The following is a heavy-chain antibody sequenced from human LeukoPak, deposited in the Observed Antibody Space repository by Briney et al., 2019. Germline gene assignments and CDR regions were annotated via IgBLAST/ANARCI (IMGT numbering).Heavy chain of an antibody. CDR2: IRYDGSNK. CDR1: GFTFSDNY. CDR3: AKDPYPVGATTLGVDY. D-gene: IGHD1-26*01. V-gene: IGHV3-30*02. J-gene: IGHJ4*02. Sequence: GGSLRLSCAASGFTFSDNYMTWVRQAPGKGLEWVAFIRYDGSNKYYADSVKGRFTISRDNSKNTLYLQMNSLRAEDTAVCYCAKDPYPVGATTLGVDYWGQGTLVTVSS.